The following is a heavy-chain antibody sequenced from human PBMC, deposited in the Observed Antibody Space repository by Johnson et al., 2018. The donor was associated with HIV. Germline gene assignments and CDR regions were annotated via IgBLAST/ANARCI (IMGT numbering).Heavy chain of an antibody. CDR2: ISYDGSHK. J-gene: IGHJ3*02. Sequence: VQLVESGGCLVKPGGSLRLSCAASGFTFSDYYMSWIRQAPGKGLEWVAVISYDGSHKYYADSVKGRFTISRDNSKNTLYLQMNSLRAEDTAVYYCAKGENDYGDYGLDAFDIWGQGTMVTVSS. CDR3: AKGENDYGDYGLDAFDI. CDR1: GFTFSDYY. V-gene: IGHV3-30*18. D-gene: IGHD4-17*01.